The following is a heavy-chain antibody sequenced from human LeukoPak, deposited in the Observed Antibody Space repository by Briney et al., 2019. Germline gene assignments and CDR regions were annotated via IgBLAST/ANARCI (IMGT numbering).Heavy chain of an antibody. CDR2: IYYSGST. CDR3: ARDFSGYGYFDY. D-gene: IGHD5-12*01. Sequence: SETLSLTCTVSSGSVSSGSYYWSWIRQPPGKGLEWIGYIYYSGSTNYNPSLKSRVTISVDMSKNQFSLKLSSVTAADTAVYYCARDFSGYGYFDYWGQGTLVTVSS. CDR1: SGSVSSGSYY. J-gene: IGHJ4*02. V-gene: IGHV4-61*01.